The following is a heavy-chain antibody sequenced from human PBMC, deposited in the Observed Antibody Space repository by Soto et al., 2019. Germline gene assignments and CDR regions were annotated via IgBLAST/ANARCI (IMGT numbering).Heavy chain of an antibody. J-gene: IGHJ4*02. CDR2: IGGSGGNT. V-gene: IGHV3-23*01. CDR1: GFTFSSYG. D-gene: IGHD4-17*01. CDR3: AKSLYFGDYVKNFDS. Sequence: GGSLRLSCAASGFTFSSYGMSWVRQAPGKGLEWVSAIGGSGGNTYYADSVEGRFTISRDNSKNTLYLKMNSLRADDTAVYYCAKSLYFGDYVKNFDSWGQGTLVTVSS.